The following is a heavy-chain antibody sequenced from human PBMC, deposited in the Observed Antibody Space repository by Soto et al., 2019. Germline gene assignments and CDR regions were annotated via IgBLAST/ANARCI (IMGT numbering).Heavy chain of an antibody. J-gene: IGHJ4*02. CDR1: GFTFSIHE. CDR2: ISSIGVAT. CDR3: AREGRVGGIDY. Sequence: VGSLRLSCAASGFTFSIHEMNWVRQAPGEVLEWVSYISSIGVATYYADSVKVRFTISRDNAKNSLFLQMNSLRAEHTAVYYCAREGRVGGIDYWGQGTPLTVSS. V-gene: IGHV3-48*03. D-gene: IGHD6-19*01.